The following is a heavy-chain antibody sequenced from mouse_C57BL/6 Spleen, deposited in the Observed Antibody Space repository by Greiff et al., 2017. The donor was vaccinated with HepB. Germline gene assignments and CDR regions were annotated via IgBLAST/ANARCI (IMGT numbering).Heavy chain of an antibody. CDR1: GYAFSSSW. Sequence: QVQLQQSGPELVKPGASVKISCKASGYAFSSSWMNWVKQRPGKGLEWIGRIYPGDGDTNYNGKFKGKATLTADKSSSTAYMQLSSLTSEDSAVYFCARYDYHAMDYWGQGTSVTVSS. J-gene: IGHJ4*01. CDR2: IYPGDGDT. V-gene: IGHV1-82*01. CDR3: ARYDYHAMDY.